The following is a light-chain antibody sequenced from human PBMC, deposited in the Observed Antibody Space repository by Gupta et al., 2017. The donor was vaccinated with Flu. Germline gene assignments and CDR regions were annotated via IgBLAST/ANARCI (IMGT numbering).Light chain of an antibody. CDR3: MQDLQAAT. CDR1: QSLLHANGRNY. CDR2: LAS. J-gene: IGKJ4*01. Sequence: VTPGESASISCKSSQSLLHANGRNYLDWYVQKPGQSPQLLIYLASNRASGVSDRFSGSGSGTEFTLKISRVEAEDVGVYYCMQDLQAATFGGGTKVDIK. V-gene: IGKV2-28*01.